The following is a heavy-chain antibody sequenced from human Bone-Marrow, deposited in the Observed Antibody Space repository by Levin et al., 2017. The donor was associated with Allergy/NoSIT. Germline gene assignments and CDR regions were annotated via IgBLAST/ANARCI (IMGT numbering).Heavy chain of an antibody. CDR2: IYYLGHT. CDR1: GGSIGSSDYY. CDR3: ARGGMFYHDSSGYPFDY. V-gene: IGHV4-30-4*01. J-gene: IGHJ4*02. D-gene: IGHD3-22*01. Sequence: PSETLSLTCTVSGGSIGSSDYYWSWIRQTPGKGLEWIGCIYYLGHTYYNRSLKSRVTISIDTSQNQLSLKLRSVTAADTAVYYCARGGMFYHDSSGYPFDYWGQGTQVTVSS.